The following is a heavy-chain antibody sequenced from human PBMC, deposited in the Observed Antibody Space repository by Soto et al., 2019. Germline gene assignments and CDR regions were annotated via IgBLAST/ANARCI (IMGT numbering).Heavy chain of an antibody. Sequence: EVQLLESGGGLVQPGESLRLSCAASGFTFSSYAMTWVRQAPGKGLEWVSSISGSGDYTYFADSVKGRFTISRDNFKDTLYLQMSSLRVEDTAIYYCAKDSRIRPQGWFYPWGQGTLVTVSS. CDR3: AKDSRIRPQGWFYP. V-gene: IGHV3-23*01. J-gene: IGHJ5*02. CDR1: GFTFSSYA. CDR2: ISGSGDYT.